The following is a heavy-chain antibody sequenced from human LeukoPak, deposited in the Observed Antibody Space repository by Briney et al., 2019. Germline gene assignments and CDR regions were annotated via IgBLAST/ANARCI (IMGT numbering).Heavy chain of an antibody. Sequence: GGSLRLSCAASGVTFDDYAMHWVRQAPGKGLEWVSLISGDGGSTYYADSVKGRFTISRDNSKNSLYLQMNSLRTEDTALYYCAKDRGHLWYFDYWGQGTLVTVSS. V-gene: IGHV3-43*02. CDR3: AKDRGHLWYFDY. CDR1: GVTFDDYA. J-gene: IGHJ4*02. CDR2: ISGDGGST. D-gene: IGHD3-10*01.